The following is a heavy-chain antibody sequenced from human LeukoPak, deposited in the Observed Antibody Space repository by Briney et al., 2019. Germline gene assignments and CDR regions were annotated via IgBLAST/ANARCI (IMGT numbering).Heavy chain of an antibody. V-gene: IGHV4-34*01. CDR3: ASRPYYDILTGPNWFDP. Sequence: KPSETLSLTCTVSGGSISGYYWSWIRQPPGKGLEWIGEINHSGSTNYNPSLKSRVTISVDTSKNQFSLKLSSVTAADTAVYYCASRPYYDILTGPNWFDPWGQGTLVTVSS. D-gene: IGHD3-9*01. CDR1: GGSISGYY. CDR2: INHSGST. J-gene: IGHJ5*02.